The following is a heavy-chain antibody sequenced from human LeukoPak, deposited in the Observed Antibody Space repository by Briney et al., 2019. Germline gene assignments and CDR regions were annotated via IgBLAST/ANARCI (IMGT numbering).Heavy chain of an antibody. V-gene: IGHV4-59*01. CDR3: ARDTLTMVRGVMRYYYGMDV. Sequence: PSETLSLTCTVSGGSISSYYWSWIRQPPGKGLEWIGYIYSSGSTSYNPSFQSQVTVSVDTSKNQFSLKLSSVTAADTAVYYCARDTLTMVRGVMRYYYGMDVWGQGTTVTVSS. J-gene: IGHJ6*02. D-gene: IGHD3-10*01. CDR1: GGSISSYY. CDR2: IYSSGST.